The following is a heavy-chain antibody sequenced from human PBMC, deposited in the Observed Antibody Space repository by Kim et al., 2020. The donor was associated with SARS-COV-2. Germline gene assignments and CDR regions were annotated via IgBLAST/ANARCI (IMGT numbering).Heavy chain of an antibody. J-gene: IGHJ5*02. V-gene: IGHV4-34*01. CDR2: VNHSGIT. D-gene: IGHD3-10*01. Sequence: SETLSLTCAVYGGSFSGYYWSWIRQPPGKGLEWIGEVNHSGITNYNPSLKSRVTISVDTSKSQFSLKLSSVTAADTAVYYCARPMDDDAWFDPWGQGTLVTVSS. CDR1: GGSFSGYY. CDR3: ARPMDDDAWFDP.